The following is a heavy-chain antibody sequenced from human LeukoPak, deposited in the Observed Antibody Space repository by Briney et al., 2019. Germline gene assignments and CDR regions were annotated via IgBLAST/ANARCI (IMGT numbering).Heavy chain of an antibody. J-gene: IGHJ4*02. D-gene: IGHD3-10*01. V-gene: IGHV1-46*01. Sequence: GASVKVSCKASGYTFTSYYMHWVRQAPGQELEWMGIINPSGGSTSYAQKFQGRVTMTRDTSTSTVYMELSSLRSEDTAVYYCAMVRGVTPTRSTYYFDYWGQGTLVTVSS. CDR3: AMVRGVTPTRSTYYFDY. CDR1: GYTFTSYY. CDR2: INPSGGST.